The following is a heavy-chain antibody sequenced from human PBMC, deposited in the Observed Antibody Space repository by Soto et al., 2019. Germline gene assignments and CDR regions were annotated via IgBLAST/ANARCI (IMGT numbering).Heavy chain of an antibody. D-gene: IGHD3-16*02. CDR3: AREYYDYVWGSYLPPAYGMDV. J-gene: IGHJ6*02. Sequence: PGGSLRLSCAASGFTFSSYWMSWVRQAPGKGLEWVANIKQDGSEKYYVDSVKGRFTISRDNAKNSLYLQMNSLRAEDTAVYYCAREYYDYVWGSYLPPAYGMDVWGQGTTVTVSS. V-gene: IGHV3-7*01. CDR1: GFTFSSYW. CDR2: IKQDGSEK.